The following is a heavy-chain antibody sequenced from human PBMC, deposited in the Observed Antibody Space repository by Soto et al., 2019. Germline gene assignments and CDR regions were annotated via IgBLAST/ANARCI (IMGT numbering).Heavy chain of an antibody. D-gene: IGHD1-26*01. J-gene: IGHJ4*02. Sequence: PGGSLRLSCAASGFTFSSYGMHWVRQAPGKGLEWVAVISYDGSNKYYADSVKGRFTISRDNSKNTLYLQMNSLRAEDTAVYYCAKLWPRSGSPRFYFDYWGQGTLVTVSS. CDR3: AKLWPRSGSPRFYFDY. CDR2: ISYDGSNK. CDR1: GFTFSSYG. V-gene: IGHV3-30*18.